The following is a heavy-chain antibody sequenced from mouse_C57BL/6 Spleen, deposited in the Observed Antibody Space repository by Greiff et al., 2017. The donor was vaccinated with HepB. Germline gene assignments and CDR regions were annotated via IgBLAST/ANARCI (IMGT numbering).Heavy chain of an antibody. J-gene: IGHJ3*01. D-gene: IGHD2-5*01. Sequence: VMLVESGPGLVQPSQSLSITCTVSGFSLTSYGVHWVRQSPGKGLEWLGVIWSGGSTDYNAAFISRLSISKDNSKSQVFFKMNSLQADDTAIYYCARNGDSNYGSWFAYWGQGTLVTVSA. CDR1: GFSLTSYG. CDR3: ARNGDSNYGSWFAY. CDR2: IWSGGST. V-gene: IGHV2-2*01.